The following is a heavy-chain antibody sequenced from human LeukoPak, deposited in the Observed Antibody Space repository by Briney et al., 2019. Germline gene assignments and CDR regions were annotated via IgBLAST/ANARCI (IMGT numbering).Heavy chain of an antibody. V-gene: IGHV4-39*02. J-gene: IGHJ3*02. CDR1: GGSIRSSYYY. CDR2: IYDSGST. CDR3: AREPRSYYYDSNAFDI. Sequence: SETLSLTCTVSGGSIRSSYYYWGWIRQPPGKGLEWIGSIYDSGSTYYNPSLKSRVTISVDTSKNQFSLKLNSVTAADTAVYYCAREPRSYYYDSNAFDIWGQGTMVTVSS. D-gene: IGHD3-22*01.